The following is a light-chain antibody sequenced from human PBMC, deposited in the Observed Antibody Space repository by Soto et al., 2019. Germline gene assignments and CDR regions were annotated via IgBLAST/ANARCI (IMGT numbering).Light chain of an antibody. J-gene: IGKJ4*01. Sequence: DIQMTQSPSSLSASVGDRVTITCQASQDISNYLNWYQQKPGKAPKLLIYDASNLETGVPSRFSGSGSGTDFAFPISSLQHEDIVTYYCQQYDNLPPRLTFGGGTKVEIK. CDR2: DAS. V-gene: IGKV1-33*01. CDR3: QQYDNLPPRLT. CDR1: QDISNY.